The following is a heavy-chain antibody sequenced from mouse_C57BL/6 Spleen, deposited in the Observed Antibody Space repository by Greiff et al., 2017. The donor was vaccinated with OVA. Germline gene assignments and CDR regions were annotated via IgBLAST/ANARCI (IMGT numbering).Heavy chain of an antibody. D-gene: IGHD2-2*01. CDR2: IYPRSGNT. V-gene: IGHV1-81*01. CDR3: ASGGYYGYDGDWYFDV. CDR1: GYTFTSYG. J-gene: IGHJ1*03. Sequence: QVQLKESGAELARPGASVKLSCKASGYTFTSYGISWVKQRTGQGLEWIGEIYPRSGNTYYNEKFKGKATLTADKSSSTAYLELRSLTSEDAAVYFCASGGYYGYDGDWYFDVWGTGTTVTVSS.